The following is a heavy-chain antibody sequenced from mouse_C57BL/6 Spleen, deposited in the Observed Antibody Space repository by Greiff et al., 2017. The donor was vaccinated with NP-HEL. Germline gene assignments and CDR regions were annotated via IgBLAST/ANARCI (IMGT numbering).Heavy chain of an antibody. CDR3: AVVGYYAMDY. J-gene: IGHJ4*01. V-gene: IGHV5-17*01. Sequence: DVKLVESGGGLVKPGGSLKLCCAASGFTFSDYGMHWVRQAPEKGLEWVAYISSGSSTIYYADTVKGRFTISRDNAKNTLFLQMTSLRSEDTAMYYCAVVGYYAMDYWGQGTSVTVSS. D-gene: IGHD1-1*01. CDR2: ISSGSSTI. CDR1: GFTFSDYG.